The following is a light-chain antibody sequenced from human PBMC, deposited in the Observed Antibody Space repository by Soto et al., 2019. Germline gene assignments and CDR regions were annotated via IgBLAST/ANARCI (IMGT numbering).Light chain of an antibody. V-gene: IGLV2-14*01. Sequence: QSALTQPASVSGSPGQSITISCTGTSTDVGAYNYVSWYQQHPDKAPKVIIYDVSNRPSGVSNRFSGSKSDNTASLTISGLRAEDEADYYCSSYTTISTRYVFGTGTKLTVL. J-gene: IGLJ1*01. CDR2: DVS. CDR1: STDVGAYNY. CDR3: SSYTTISTRYV.